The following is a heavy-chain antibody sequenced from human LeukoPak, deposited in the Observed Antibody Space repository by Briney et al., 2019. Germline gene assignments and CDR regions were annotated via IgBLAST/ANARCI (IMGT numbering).Heavy chain of an antibody. D-gene: IGHD6-13*01. CDR3: ARDKQGDSSSWYIDYYYYYMDV. Sequence: GASVKVSCKASGYTFTGYYMHWVRQAPGQGLEWMGWINPNSGGTNYAQKFQGRVTMTRDTSISTAYMELSRLRSDDTAVYYCARDKQGDSSSWYIDYYYYYMDVWGKGTTVTISS. V-gene: IGHV1-2*02. CDR2: INPNSGGT. CDR1: GYTFTGYY. J-gene: IGHJ6*03.